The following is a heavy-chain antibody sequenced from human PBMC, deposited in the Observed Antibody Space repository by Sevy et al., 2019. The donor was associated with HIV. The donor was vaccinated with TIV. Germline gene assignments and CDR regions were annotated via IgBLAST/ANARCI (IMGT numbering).Heavy chain of an antibody. CDR1: GFTFSNYE. Sequence: GGSLRLSCAASGFTFSNYEMNWVRQAPGKGLEWVSHITSSGSSIYYADSVKGRFTISRDNAKNSLYLQMNSLRGEDTAVYYCARAGGDWDIDYWGQGTLVTVSS. CDR3: ARAGGDWDIDY. V-gene: IGHV3-48*03. CDR2: ITSSGSSI. D-gene: IGHD2-21*02. J-gene: IGHJ4*02.